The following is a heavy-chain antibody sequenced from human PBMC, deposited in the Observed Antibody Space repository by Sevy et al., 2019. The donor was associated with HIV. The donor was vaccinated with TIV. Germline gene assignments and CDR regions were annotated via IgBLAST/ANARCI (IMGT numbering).Heavy chain of an antibody. Sequence: GGSLRLSCAASGFTVGTYWMSWVRQAPGKGLQWVASIKQDESEKNYVDSVKGRFTISRDNAKNSLALQMNSLRAEDTAVYYCARDLIVPTGMFYYGMDVWGQETTVTVSS. CDR1: GFTVGTYW. J-gene: IGHJ6*02. CDR3: ARDLIVPTGMFYYGMDV. CDR2: IKQDESEK. D-gene: IGHD2-2*01. V-gene: IGHV3-7*01.